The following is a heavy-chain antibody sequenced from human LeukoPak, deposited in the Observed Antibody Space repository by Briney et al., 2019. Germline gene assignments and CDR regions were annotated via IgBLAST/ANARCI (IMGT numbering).Heavy chain of an antibody. CDR3: ARAPGYRKYFQH. J-gene: IGHJ1*01. CDR2: INHSGST. CDR1: GGSFSGYY. V-gene: IGHV4-34*01. Sequence: SETLSLTCAVYGGSFSGYYWSWIRQPPGKGLEWIGEINHSGSTNYNPSLKSRVTISVDTSKNQFSLKLSSVTAADTAVYYCARAPGYRKYFQHWGQGTLVTVSS. D-gene: IGHD3-16*02.